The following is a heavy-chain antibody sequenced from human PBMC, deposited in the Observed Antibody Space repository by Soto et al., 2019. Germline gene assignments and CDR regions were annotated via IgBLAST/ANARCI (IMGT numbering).Heavy chain of an antibody. CDR3: AREVWSRGNFITGKLFDY. V-gene: IGHV1-2*02. D-gene: IGHD1-20*01. CDR2: INPKSGGT. Sequence: GASVKVSCKTSGYSFTGYSVHWVRQAPGHGPEWMGWINPKSGGTKYAQKFQGRVTMTRDTSISTVFMELSRVTSDDTAVYYCAREVWSRGNFITGKLFDYWGQGSLVTVCS. J-gene: IGHJ4*02. CDR1: GYSFTGYS.